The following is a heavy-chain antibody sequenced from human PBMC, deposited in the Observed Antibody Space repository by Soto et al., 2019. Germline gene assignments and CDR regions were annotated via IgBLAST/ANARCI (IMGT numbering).Heavy chain of an antibody. D-gene: IGHD3-22*01. CDR2: IYYSGST. J-gene: IGHJ4*02. V-gene: IGHV4-30-2*03. CDR1: GGSISSGGYS. CDR3: ARNYYDSSGALAY. Sequence: SETLSLTCAVSGGSISSGGYSWSWIRQPPGKGLEWIGSIYYSGSTYYNPSLKSRVTISVDTSKNQFSLKLSSVTAADTAVYYCARNYYDSSGALAYWGQGTLVTVSS.